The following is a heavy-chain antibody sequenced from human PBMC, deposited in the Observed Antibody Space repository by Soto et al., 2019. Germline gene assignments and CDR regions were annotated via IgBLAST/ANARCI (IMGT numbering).Heavy chain of an antibody. V-gene: IGHV1-69*01. CDR1: GGTFSRHA. D-gene: IGHD3-22*01. CDR3: ARGWGYDSNDYYYAY. J-gene: IGHJ4*02. Sequence: QVQLVQSGAEVRKPGSSVKVSCKASGGTFSRHAISWVRQAPGQGLEWMGGIIPILLTANHAQKFQGRVTIIADESTSTVYMELSSLRSEDTAMYYCARGWGYDSNDYYYAYWGQGTLVIVSS. CDR2: IIPILLTA.